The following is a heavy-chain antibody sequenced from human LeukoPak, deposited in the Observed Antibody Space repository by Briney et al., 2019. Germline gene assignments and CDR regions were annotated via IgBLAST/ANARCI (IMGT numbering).Heavy chain of an antibody. D-gene: IGHD3-16*01. V-gene: IGHV4-4*07. CDR1: GGTTINYF. CDR3: ARAEGSGLGAYTLDN. J-gene: IGHJ4*03. CDR2: IYSSGTT. Sequence: SEPLTLTCTVSGGTTINYFRSWTRQPAGKGLEWIGHIYSSGTTHYNPSLNNRVTISLDASTSQFSLHLNSVTAADTAVYFCARAEGSGLGAYTLDNWGQGILVTVSS.